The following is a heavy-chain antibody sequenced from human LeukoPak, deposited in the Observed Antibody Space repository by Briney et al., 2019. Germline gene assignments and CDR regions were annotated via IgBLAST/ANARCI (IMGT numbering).Heavy chain of an antibody. CDR1: GFTFSSYE. CDR2: ISSSGSTI. J-gene: IGHJ6*02. V-gene: IGHV3-48*03. CDR3: ARGDDNGYYYYGLDV. Sequence: GGSLRLSCAASGFTFSSYEMNWVRQAPGKGLEWVSYISSSGSTIYYADSVKGRFSISRDNAKKSLYLQMNSLRAEDTAVYYCARGDDNGYYYYGLDVWGQGTTVTVSS. D-gene: IGHD3-16*01.